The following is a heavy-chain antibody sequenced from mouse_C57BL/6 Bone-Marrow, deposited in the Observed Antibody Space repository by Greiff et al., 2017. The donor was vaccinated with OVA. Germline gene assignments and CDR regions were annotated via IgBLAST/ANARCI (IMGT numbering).Heavy chain of an antibody. Sequence: VQLQQSGPELVKPGASVKISCKASGYTFTDYYMNWVKQSHGKSLEWIGDINPNNGGTSYNQKFKGKATLTVDKSSSTAYMELRSLTSEDSAVYYCARKTDDGLAMDYWGQGTSVTVSS. CDR3: ARKTDDGLAMDY. CDR2: INPNNGGT. V-gene: IGHV1-26*01. CDR1: GYTFTDYY. D-gene: IGHD1-1*01. J-gene: IGHJ4*01.